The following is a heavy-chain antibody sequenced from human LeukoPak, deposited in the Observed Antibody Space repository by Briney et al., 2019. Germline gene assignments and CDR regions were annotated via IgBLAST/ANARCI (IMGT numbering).Heavy chain of an antibody. D-gene: IGHD3-3*01. V-gene: IGHV4-59*12. CDR3: ARDHLANLASRLFDP. Sequence: TPSETLSLTCTVSGGSISSYYWSWIRQPPGKGLEWIGYIYYSGSTNYNPSLKSRVTISVDTSKNQFSLKLSSVTAADTAVYYCARDHLANLASRLFDPWGQGTLVTVSS. CDR1: GGSISSYY. J-gene: IGHJ5*02. CDR2: IYYSGST.